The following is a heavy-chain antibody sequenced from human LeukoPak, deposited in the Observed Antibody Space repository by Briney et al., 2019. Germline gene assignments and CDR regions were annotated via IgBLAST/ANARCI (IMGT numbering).Heavy chain of an antibody. J-gene: IGHJ4*02. CDR1: GFTFSSYG. CDR3: ARVRDSSSWYGGFDY. V-gene: IGHV3-33*01. D-gene: IGHD6-13*01. CDR2: IWYDGSNK. Sequence: GGSLRLSCAASGFTFSSYGMHWVRQAPGKGLEWVAVIWYDGSNKYYSDSVKGRFTISRDNSKNTLYLQMNSLRAEDTAVYYCARVRDSSSWYGGFDYWGQGTLVTVSS.